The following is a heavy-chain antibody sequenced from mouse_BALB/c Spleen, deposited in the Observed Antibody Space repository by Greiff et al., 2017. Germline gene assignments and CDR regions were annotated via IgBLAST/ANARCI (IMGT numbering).Heavy chain of an antibody. Sequence: QVMLVESGPGLVAPSQTLSLTCTVSGFSLSRYCVHWVRQPPGKGLEWLGMIWGGGSTDYNSALKTRLSISKDNSKSHVFLKMNSLQTDDTAMYYCARMRDYDGAWFAYWGQGTLVTVSA. CDR1: GFSLSRYC. D-gene: IGHD2-4*01. CDR3: ARMRDYDGAWFAY. V-gene: IGHV2-6-4*01. CDR2: IWGGGST. J-gene: IGHJ3*01.